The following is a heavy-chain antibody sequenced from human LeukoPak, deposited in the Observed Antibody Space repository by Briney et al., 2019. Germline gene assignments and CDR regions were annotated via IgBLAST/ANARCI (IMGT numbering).Heavy chain of an antibody. J-gene: IGHJ4*02. CDR3: AKPYGSGYYFFDN. V-gene: IGHV3-21*01. CDR1: GFTFSSYS. Sequence: GGSLRLSCAASGFTFSSYSMNWVRQAPGKGLEWVSSISSSSSYIYYADSVKGRFTISRDNAKNSLYLQMNSLRAEDTAVYYCAKPYGSGYYFFDNWGQGTLVTVSS. D-gene: IGHD5-12*01. CDR2: ISSSSSYI.